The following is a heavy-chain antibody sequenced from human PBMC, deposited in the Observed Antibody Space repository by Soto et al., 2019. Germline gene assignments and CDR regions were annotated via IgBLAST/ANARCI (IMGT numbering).Heavy chain of an antibody. Sequence: ASVKVSCKASGYTFTSYGISWVRQAPGQGLEWMGWISAYNGNTNYAQKLQGRVTMTTDTSTSTAYMELRSLRSDDTAVYYCARVLKLTGWTGRFDPWGQGTLVTVSS. CDR3: ARVLKLTGWTGRFDP. D-gene: IGHD2-15*01. V-gene: IGHV1-18*04. J-gene: IGHJ5*02. CDR1: GYTFTSYG. CDR2: ISAYNGNT.